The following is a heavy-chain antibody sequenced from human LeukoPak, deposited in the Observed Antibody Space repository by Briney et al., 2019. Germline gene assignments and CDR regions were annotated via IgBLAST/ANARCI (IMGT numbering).Heavy chain of an antibody. CDR2: IYSGGST. CDR1: GFTVSSNY. CDR3: AKSYYDFPYYMDV. V-gene: IGHV3-53*05. Sequence: SGGSLRLSCAASGFTVSSNYMSWVRRAPGKGREWVSVIYSGGSTYYADSVKGRFTISRDNSKNKLYLQMNSLIAEDTAVYYCAKSYYDFPYYMDVWGKGTTVTVSS. D-gene: IGHD3-3*01. J-gene: IGHJ6*03.